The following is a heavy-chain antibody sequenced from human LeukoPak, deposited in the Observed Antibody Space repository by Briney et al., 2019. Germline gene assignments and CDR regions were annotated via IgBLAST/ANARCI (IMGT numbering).Heavy chain of an antibody. V-gene: IGHV3-30-3*01. CDR1: GFTFSSYA. CDR2: ISYDGSDK. CDR3: ARSRTVSGYDYVY. J-gene: IGHJ4*02. Sequence: GGSLRLSCAASGFTFSSYAMHWVRQAPGKGLEWVALISYDGSDKYYADSVKGRFTISRDNSKNTLYLQMNSLRTEDTAVYYCARSRTVSGYDYVYWGQGTLVTVSS. D-gene: IGHD5-12*01.